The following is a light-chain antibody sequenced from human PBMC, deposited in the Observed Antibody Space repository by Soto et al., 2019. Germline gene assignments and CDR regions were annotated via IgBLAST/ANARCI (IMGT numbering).Light chain of an antibody. CDR1: QNVGNN. Sequence: EIVMTQSPATLSVSPVERATLSCMASQNVGNNLVWYQQKPGQAPRLLIYGASTRAAGIPDRFSGSGSGTEFTLTISGLQSDDFAVYYCQQFNNWPPWTFGQGTKVDI. CDR2: GAS. J-gene: IGKJ1*01. CDR3: QQFNNWPPWT. V-gene: IGKV3-15*01.